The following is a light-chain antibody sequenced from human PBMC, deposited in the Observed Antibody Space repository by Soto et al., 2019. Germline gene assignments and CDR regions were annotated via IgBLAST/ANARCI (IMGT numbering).Light chain of an antibody. V-gene: IGKV1-17*01. CDR1: QGIRND. Sequence: IHMSHSPSSLSASVLDRVTITCLASQGIRNDLGWYQQKPGKAPKLLIYAASSLQSGVPSRFSGSGSGTEFTLTISSLQPEDFATYYCQQVSGYPLSFGGGTKVDI. CDR3: QQVSGYPLS. CDR2: AAS. J-gene: IGKJ4*01.